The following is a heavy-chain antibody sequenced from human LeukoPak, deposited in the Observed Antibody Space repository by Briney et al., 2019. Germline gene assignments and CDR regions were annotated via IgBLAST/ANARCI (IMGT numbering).Heavy chain of an antibody. V-gene: IGHV3-23*01. CDR1: GFTFSSDA. Sequence: HSGGSLRLSCAASGFTFSSDAMSWVRQAPGKGLEWVSGISPSGGITYYTDSVKGRFTISRDNSKNTVSLQMNSLRGDDTAVYYCAKDDAWGRYKDWGQGTLVTVSS. D-gene: IGHD3-16*01. CDR2: ISPSGGIT. J-gene: IGHJ1*01. CDR3: AKDDAWGRYKD.